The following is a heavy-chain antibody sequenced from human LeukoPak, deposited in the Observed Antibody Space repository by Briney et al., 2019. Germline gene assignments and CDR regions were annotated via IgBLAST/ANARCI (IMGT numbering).Heavy chain of an antibody. V-gene: IGHV3-53*05. CDR3: VSGEYYYDSSGYYSPFDY. Sequence: GGSLRLSCAASGFSVSSNYMNWVRQAPGKGLEWVSVIHSGGDTYYADSVRGRFTISRDNAKNSLYLQMNSLRAEDTALYYCVSGEYYYDSSGYYSPFDYWGQGTLVTVSS. J-gene: IGHJ4*02. CDR2: IHSGGDT. CDR1: GFSVSSNY. D-gene: IGHD3-22*01.